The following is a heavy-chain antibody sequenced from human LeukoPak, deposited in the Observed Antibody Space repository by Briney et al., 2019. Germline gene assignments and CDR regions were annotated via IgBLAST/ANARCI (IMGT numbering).Heavy chain of an antibody. D-gene: IGHD3-3*01. CDR3: ARTPYDFWSASYSYYFDY. Sequence: GGSQRLSCAASGFTFSSYSMNWVRQAPGKGLEWVSSISSSSSYIYYADSVKGRFTISRDNAKNSLYLQMNSLRAEDTAVFYCARTPYDFWSASYSYYFDYWGQGTLVTVSS. J-gene: IGHJ4*02. CDR1: GFTFSSYS. V-gene: IGHV3-21*01. CDR2: ISSSSSYI.